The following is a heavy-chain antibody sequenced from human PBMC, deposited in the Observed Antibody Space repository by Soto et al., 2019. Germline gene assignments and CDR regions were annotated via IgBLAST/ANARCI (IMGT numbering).Heavy chain of an antibody. J-gene: IGHJ4*02. V-gene: IGHV2-5*02. CDR3: AHKGSGXRAIDY. CDR1: GFSLSTSGVG. CDR2: IYWDDSK. Sequence: QITLKESGPTLVKPTQTLTLTCTFSGFSLSTSGVGVGWXXXXPGKALEWLAVIYWDDSKTYSPSLKSRLTXTXXXXXXXXXXXXXXXXXXXXXXXYXAHKGSGXRAIDYWGQGALVTVSS. D-gene: IGHD3-10*01.